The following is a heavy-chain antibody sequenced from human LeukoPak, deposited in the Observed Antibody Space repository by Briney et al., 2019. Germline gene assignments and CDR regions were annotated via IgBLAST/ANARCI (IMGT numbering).Heavy chain of an antibody. CDR3: ARDLASCAGDCYSDGFDH. CDR1: NYSISSGYY. V-gene: IGHV4-38-2*02. Sequence: SETLSLTCTVSNYSISSGYYWGWIRQSPGQGLEWIGSISHGGSTYYNPSLRSRVIVSVDTSKNHFSLKMNSVTAADTAVYYCARDLASCAGDCYSDGFDHWGQGTLVTVSS. D-gene: IGHD2-21*02. CDR2: ISHGGST. J-gene: IGHJ4*02.